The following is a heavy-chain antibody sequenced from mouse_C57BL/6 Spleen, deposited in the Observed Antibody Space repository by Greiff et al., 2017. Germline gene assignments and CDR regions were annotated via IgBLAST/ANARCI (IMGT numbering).Heavy chain of an antibody. J-gene: IGHJ2*01. CDR1: GYTFTSYW. CDR3: AIWDYSNYSDY. V-gene: IGHV1-50*01. D-gene: IGHD2-5*01. CDR2: IDPSDSST. Sequence: VQLQQPGAELVKPGASVKLSCKASGYTFTSYWMHWVKQRPGQGLEWIGKIDPSDSSTNYNQKFKGKATLTVDTSSSPAYMQLSSLTSADSAVXFGAIWDYSNYSDYWGQGTTLTVSS.